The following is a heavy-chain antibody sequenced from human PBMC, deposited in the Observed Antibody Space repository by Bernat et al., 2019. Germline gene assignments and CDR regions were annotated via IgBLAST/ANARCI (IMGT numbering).Heavy chain of an antibody. D-gene: IGHD3-10*01. CDR3: AKDGGEGFDY. Sequence: QVQLVESGGGVVQPGGSLRLSCAASGFTFSSYGMHWVRQAPGKGLAWVAFILYDGSNKYYADSVKGRFTISRDNSKNTLYLQMNSLRAEDTAVYYCAKDGGEGFDYWGQGTLVTVSS. V-gene: IGHV3-30*02. J-gene: IGHJ4*02. CDR2: ILYDGSNK. CDR1: GFTFSSYG.